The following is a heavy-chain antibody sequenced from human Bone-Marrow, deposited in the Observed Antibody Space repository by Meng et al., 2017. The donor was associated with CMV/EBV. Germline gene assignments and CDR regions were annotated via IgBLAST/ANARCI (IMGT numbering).Heavy chain of an antibody. V-gene: IGHV1-46*01. CDR2: INPSGGST. J-gene: IGHJ4*03. Sequence: ASVMLSCKASGYTSTSYGISWVRQAPGQGLEWMGIINPSGGSTNYPQKFQGRLTMTRDTSTMTVYRVLSNQWTDDKGVDYRARGDYAAGGTGGDDSGQGTPVTVSS. CDR1: GYTSTSYG. D-gene: IGHD6-13*01. CDR3: ARGDYAAGGTGGDD.